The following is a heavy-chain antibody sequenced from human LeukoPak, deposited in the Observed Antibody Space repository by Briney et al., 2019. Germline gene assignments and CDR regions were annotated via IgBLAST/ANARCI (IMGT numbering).Heavy chain of an antibody. D-gene: IGHD2-21*02. CDR2: TYYRSKWYN. J-gene: IGHJ4*02. CDR3: AGDGYGDYYLHY. CDR1: GDSVSNNGAA. V-gene: IGHV6-1*01. Sequence: SQTLSLTCAISGDSVSNNGAAWNWIRQSPSRGLEWLGRTYYRSKWYNDYAVSVKSRITISPDTSENQFSLQLNSVTPEDTAVYYCAGDGYGDYYLHYWGQGTLVTVSS.